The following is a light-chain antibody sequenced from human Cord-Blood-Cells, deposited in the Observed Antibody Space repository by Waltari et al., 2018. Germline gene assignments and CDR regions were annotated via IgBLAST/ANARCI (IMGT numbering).Light chain of an antibody. CDR3: QQYYSTPFT. CDR1: QIVLYSSNNKNY. CDR2: WAA. J-gene: IGKJ3*01. V-gene: IGKV4-1*01. Sequence: DIVMTQSPDSLAVSLGERATINCKSSQIVLYSSNNKNYLAWYQKKPGQPPKLLIYWAATRESGVPDRFSGSGSGTDFTLTISSLQAEDVAVYYCQQYYSTPFTFGPGTKVDIK.